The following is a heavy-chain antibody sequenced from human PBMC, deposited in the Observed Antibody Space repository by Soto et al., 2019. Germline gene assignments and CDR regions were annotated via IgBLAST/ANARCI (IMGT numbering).Heavy chain of an antibody. CDR2: ISAHNGKT. D-gene: IGHD1-1*01. CDR1: GYAFTTYG. J-gene: IGHJ4*02. V-gene: IGHV1-18*01. CDR3: ARGGYGDY. Sequence: QVHLVQSGAEVKKPGASVKVSCQASGYAFTTYGITWVRQAPGQGLEWMGWISAHNGKTNNAQKLQGRVTVTRDTSTSTAYMELRSLRSDDTAVYYCARGGYGDYWGQGALVTVSS.